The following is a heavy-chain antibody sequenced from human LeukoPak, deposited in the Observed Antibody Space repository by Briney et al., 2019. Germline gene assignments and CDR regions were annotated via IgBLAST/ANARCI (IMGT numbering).Heavy chain of an antibody. D-gene: IGHD2-2*01. CDR3: ASTGGCSSTSCYYYYGMDV. J-gene: IGHJ6*02. CDR2: ISYDGSNK. Sequence: PGGFLRLSCAASGFTFSSYAMHWVRQAPGKGLEWVAVISYDGSNKYYADSVKGRFTISRDNSKNTLYLQMNSLRAEDTAVYYCASTGGCSSTSCYYYYGMDVWGQGTTDTVSS. V-gene: IGHV3-30-3*01. CDR1: GFTFSSYA.